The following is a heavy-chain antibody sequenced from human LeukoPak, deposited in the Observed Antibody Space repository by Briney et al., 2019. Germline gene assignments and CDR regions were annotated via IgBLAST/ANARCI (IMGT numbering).Heavy chain of an antibody. J-gene: IGHJ3*01. Sequence: PGGSLRLSCAASGFTFSSYGMHWVRQAPGKGLEWVAVISYDGSNKYYADSVKGRFTISRDNSKRTLYLQMDSLRTEDTAFYYCALIGVVIPPDTYDVWGQGTLVTVSS. CDR3: ALIGVVIPPDTYDV. D-gene: IGHD2-21*01. CDR2: ISYDGSNK. CDR1: GFTFSSYG. V-gene: IGHV3-30*03.